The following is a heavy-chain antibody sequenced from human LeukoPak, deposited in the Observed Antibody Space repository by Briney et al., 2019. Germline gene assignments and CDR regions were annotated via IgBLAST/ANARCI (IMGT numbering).Heavy chain of an antibody. CDR3: ARVERYGSASNWFDP. CDR2: ISSSSRYI. D-gene: IGHD3-10*01. CDR1: GFTFSSYS. V-gene: IGHV3-21*01. J-gene: IGHJ5*02. Sequence: GGSLGLSCAASGFTFSSYSMNWVRQAPGKGLEWVSSISSSSRYIYYADSVKGRFTIARDNAKNSLYLQMNSLRAEDTAVYYCARVERYGSASNWFDPWGQGTLVTVSS.